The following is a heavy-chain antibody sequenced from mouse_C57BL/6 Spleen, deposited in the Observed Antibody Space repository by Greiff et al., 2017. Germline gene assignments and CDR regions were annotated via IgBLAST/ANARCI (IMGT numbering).Heavy chain of an antibody. D-gene: IGHD1-1*01. J-gene: IGHJ2*01. CDR3: AVSIYYCGPLDY. CDR2: IHPNSGGT. Sequence: QVQLQQPGAELVKPGASVKLSCKASGYTFTSYWMHWVKQRPGQGLEWIGMIHPNSGGTNYNEKFKSKATLTVDKSSSTAYMQLSSLTSEDSAVYYCAVSIYYCGPLDYWGQGTTLTVSS. V-gene: IGHV1-64*01. CDR1: GYTFTSYW.